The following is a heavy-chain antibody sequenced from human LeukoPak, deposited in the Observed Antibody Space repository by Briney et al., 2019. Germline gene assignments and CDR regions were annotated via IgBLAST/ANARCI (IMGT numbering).Heavy chain of an antibody. CDR2: IRYDGNNK. CDR1: GFTFSNYG. Sequence: GGSLRLSCGASGFTFSNYGMLWVRQAPGKGLEWVAFIRYDGNNKLYADSVKGRFTISRDNAKNSLYLQMNSLRAEDTAVYYCARDKQVVVGATTAYDYWGQGTLVAVSS. CDR3: ARDKQVVVGATTAYDY. D-gene: IGHD1-26*01. V-gene: IGHV3-30*02. J-gene: IGHJ4*02.